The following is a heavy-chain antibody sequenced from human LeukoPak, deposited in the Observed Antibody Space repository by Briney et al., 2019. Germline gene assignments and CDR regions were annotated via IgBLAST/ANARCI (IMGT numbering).Heavy chain of an antibody. CDR3: AKDLLAAAGYYYYYYGMDV. CDR1: GFTFSSYA. V-gene: IGHV3-23*01. J-gene: IGHJ6*02. Sequence: GGSLRLSCAASGFTFSSYAMSWVRQAPGKGLEWVSAISGSGGSTYYADSVKGRFTISRDNSKNTLYLQMNSLRAEDTAVYYCAKDLLAAAGYYYYYYGMDVWGQGTTVTVSS. CDR2: ISGSGGST. D-gene: IGHD6-13*01.